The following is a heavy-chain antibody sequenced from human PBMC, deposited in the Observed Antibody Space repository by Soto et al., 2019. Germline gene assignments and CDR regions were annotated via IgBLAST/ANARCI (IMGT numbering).Heavy chain of an antibody. J-gene: IGHJ4*02. D-gene: IGHD6-13*01. CDR2: IGGYNGNT. CDR1: GYTFSNNG. V-gene: IGHV1-18*01. Sequence: VQSGGEVKKPGASVKVSCKASGYTFSNNGFTWVRQAPGQGLEWMGWIGGYNGNTNYAPKFQGRVTRTADTSTSTAHMELRGLRSDDTAVYYCAAAIAATGPADSWGQGTLVTVSS. CDR3: AAAIAATGPADS.